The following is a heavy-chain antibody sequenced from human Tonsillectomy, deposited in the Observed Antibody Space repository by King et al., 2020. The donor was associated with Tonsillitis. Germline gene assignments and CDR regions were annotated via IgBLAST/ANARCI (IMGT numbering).Heavy chain of an antibody. Sequence: QLVQSGAEVKKPGASVKVSCKASGYTFTSYGISWVRQAPGRGREGMGWISTYNGNINYAQKLQGRVTMTTDTATSTAYMELRSLRADDTAVYYCARITPFGMGILYYFDYWGQGTLVTVSS. CDR1: GYTFTSYG. CDR2: ISTYNGNI. D-gene: IGHD3-16*01. V-gene: IGHV1-18*04. CDR3: ARITPFGMGILYYFDY. J-gene: IGHJ4*02.